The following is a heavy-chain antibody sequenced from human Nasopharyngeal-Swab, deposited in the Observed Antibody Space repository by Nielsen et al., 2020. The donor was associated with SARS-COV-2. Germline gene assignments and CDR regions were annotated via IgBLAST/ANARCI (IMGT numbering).Heavy chain of an antibody. D-gene: IGHD6-13*01. CDR3: AKRTQGQQQILGYFDH. V-gene: IGHV3-23*01. CDR1: GFTFSSYA. CDR2: ISSSGGST. J-gene: IGHJ2*01. Sequence: GESLKISCAASGFTFSSYAMSWVRQAPGKGLEWVSAISSSGGSTYYADSVKGRFTISRDNSKNTLYLQMNSLRAEDTAVYYCAKRTQGQQQILGYFDHWGRGTLVTVSS.